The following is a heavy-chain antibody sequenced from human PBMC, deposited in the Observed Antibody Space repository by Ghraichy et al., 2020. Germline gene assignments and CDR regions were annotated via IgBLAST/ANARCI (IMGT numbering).Heavy chain of an antibody. CDR1: GFTFSSYE. J-gene: IGHJ4*02. CDR2: ISSSGSTI. CDR3: ARVYPHYYFDY. D-gene: IGHD2-2*01. Sequence: LSLTCAASGFTFSSYEMNWVRQAPGKGLEWVSYISSSGSTIYYADSVKGRFTISRDNAKNSLYLQMNSLRAEDTAVYYCARVYPHYYFDYWGQGTLVTVSS. V-gene: IGHV3-48*03.